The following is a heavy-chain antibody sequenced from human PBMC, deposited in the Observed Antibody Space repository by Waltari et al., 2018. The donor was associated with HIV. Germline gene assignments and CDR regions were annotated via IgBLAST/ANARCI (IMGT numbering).Heavy chain of an antibody. Sequence: EVRLAESGGGLVQSGGSLRLSCAPAGFTCSSDWMSWVRQAPGKGLEWGANIKQDGSEKYSVDSVKGRFTISRDNAKNSLYLQMNSLRVDDTALYYCACGWLAVAAFDIWGQGTMVTVSS. CDR2: IKQDGSEK. CDR3: ACGWLAVAAFDI. J-gene: IGHJ3*02. D-gene: IGHD6-19*01. CDR1: GFTCSSDW. V-gene: IGHV3-7*01.